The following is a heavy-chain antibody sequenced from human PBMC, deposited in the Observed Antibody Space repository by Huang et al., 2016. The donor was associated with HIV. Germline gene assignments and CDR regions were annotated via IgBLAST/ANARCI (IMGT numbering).Heavy chain of an antibody. D-gene: IGHD3-22*01. V-gene: IGHV3-74*01. CDR2: INRDGSST. CDR1: GFSISSYW. J-gene: IGHJ4*02. CDR3: ARDPRIQSWLNFFDY. Sequence: EVQLVESGGGLVQPGGSLRLSCAASGFSISSYWMHWVRQAPGKGWVWVSRINRDGSSTSYADSVKGRFTISRDNAKNTLYLQMNSLRAEDTAVYYCARDPRIQSWLNFFDYWGQGTLVSVSS.